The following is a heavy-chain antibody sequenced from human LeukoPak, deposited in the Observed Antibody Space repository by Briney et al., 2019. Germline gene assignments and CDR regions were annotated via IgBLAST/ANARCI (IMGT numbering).Heavy chain of an antibody. J-gene: IGHJ4*02. D-gene: IGHD2-2*01. Sequence: GGSLRLSCAASGFTFSSYAMSWVRQAPGKGLEWVSAISGSGGSTYYADSVKGRFTISRDNSKNTLYQQMNSLRAEDTAVYYCAKDRVVVVPAAMYFDYWGQGTLVTVSS. V-gene: IGHV3-23*01. CDR3: AKDRVVVVPAAMYFDY. CDR1: GFTFSSYA. CDR2: ISGSGGST.